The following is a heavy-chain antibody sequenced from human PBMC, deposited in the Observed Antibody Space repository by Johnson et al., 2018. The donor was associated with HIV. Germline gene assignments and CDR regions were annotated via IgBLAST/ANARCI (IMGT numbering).Heavy chain of an antibody. J-gene: IGHJ1*01. Sequence: VQLVESGGGVVRPGGSLRLSCAASGFTFDDYGMSWVRQARGKGLEWVSGIGTAGDTYYPGSVKGRFTISRENAKNSLYLQMNSLRVGDTAVYYCVRGLLGLRWAMWG. CDR2: IGTAGDT. D-gene: IGHD3-16*01. CDR1: GFTFDDYG. V-gene: IGHV3-13*01. CDR3: VRGLLGLRWAM.